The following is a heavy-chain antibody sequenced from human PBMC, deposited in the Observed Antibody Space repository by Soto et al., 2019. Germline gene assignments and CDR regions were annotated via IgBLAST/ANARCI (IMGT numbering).Heavy chain of an antibody. CDR3: ARLAMVRGVPIYGMDV. CDR1: GYSFTSYW. CDR2: IDPSDSYT. V-gene: IGHV5-10-1*01. Sequence: EVQLVQSGAEVKKPGESLRISCKGSGYSFTSYWISWVRQMPGKGLEWMGRIDPSDSYTNYSPSFQGHVTISADKSISTAYLQWSSLTASDTAMYYCARLAMVRGVPIYGMDVWGQGTTVTVSS. D-gene: IGHD3-10*01. J-gene: IGHJ6*02.